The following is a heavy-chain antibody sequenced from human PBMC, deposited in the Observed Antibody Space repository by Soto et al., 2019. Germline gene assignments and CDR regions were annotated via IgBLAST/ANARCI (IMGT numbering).Heavy chain of an antibody. CDR1: GFTFSSYA. CDR2: VDSSSRP. J-gene: IGHJ4*02. V-gene: IGHV3-23*01. CDR3: TTDLISSGYPLDY. D-gene: IGHD3-22*01. Sequence: GGSLRLSCAASGFTFSSYAMSWVRQAPGKGLEWVSLVDSSSRPYYTDSVRGRFTVSRDNSKNTVYLQMNSLSVEDTAVYYCTTDLISSGYPLDYWGQGTLVTVSS.